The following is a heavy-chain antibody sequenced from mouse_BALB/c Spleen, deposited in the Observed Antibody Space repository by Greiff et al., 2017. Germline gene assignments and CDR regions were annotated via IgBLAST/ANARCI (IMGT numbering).Heavy chain of an antibody. Sequence: DVMLVESGGGLVKPGGSLKLSCAASGFTFSSYAMSWVRQTPEKRLEWVASISSGGRTYYPDSVKGRFTISRDNARNILYLQMSSLRSEDTAMYYCARGKNYSYDGNWFAYWGQGTLVTVSA. CDR1: GFTFSSYA. J-gene: IGHJ3*01. D-gene: IGHD2-12*01. CDR2: ISSGGRT. V-gene: IGHV5-6-5*01. CDR3: ARGKNYSYDGNWFAY.